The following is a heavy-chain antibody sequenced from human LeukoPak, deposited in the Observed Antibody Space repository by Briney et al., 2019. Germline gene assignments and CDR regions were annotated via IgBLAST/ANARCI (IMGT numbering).Heavy chain of an antibody. CDR2: INTNTGNP. CDR1: GYTFTSYA. J-gene: IGHJ4*02. Sequence: VASVKVSCKASGYTFTSYAMNWVRQAPGQGLEWMGWINTNTGNPTYAQGFTGRFVFSLDTSVGTAYLQISSLKAEDTAVYYCACRPGGYSYGYGFDYWGQGTLVTVSS. D-gene: IGHD5-18*01. CDR3: ACRPGGYSYGYGFDY. V-gene: IGHV7-4-1*02.